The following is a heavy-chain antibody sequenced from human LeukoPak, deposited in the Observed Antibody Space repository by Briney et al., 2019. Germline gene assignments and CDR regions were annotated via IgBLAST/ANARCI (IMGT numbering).Heavy chain of an antibody. J-gene: IGHJ4*02. CDR2: ISYDGSNK. D-gene: IGHD3-9*01. CDR1: GFIFSSYG. Sequence: GGSLRLSCAASGFIFSSYGMHWVRQAPGKGLEWVAVISYDGSNKYYADSVKGRFTISRDNSKNTLYLQMNSLRSEDTAVYYCATYVLRYFDWSPSFDYWGQGTLVTVPS. V-gene: IGHV3-30*03. CDR3: ATYVLRYFDWSPSFDY.